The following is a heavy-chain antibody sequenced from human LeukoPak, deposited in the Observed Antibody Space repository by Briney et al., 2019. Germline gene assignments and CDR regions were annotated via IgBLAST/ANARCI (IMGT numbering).Heavy chain of an antibody. D-gene: IGHD3-10*01. CDR1: GGSFSSSRYY. J-gene: IGHJ4*02. Sequence: SETLSLTCTASGGSFSSSRYYWGWIRQPPGKGLEWIGSIHYSGSTYYNPSLKSRVTISLDTSKNQFSLNLSSVTAAETAVYYCARRIGGSGICDYWGQGTLVTVSS. V-gene: IGHV4-39*01. CDR2: IHYSGST. CDR3: ARRIGGSGICDY.